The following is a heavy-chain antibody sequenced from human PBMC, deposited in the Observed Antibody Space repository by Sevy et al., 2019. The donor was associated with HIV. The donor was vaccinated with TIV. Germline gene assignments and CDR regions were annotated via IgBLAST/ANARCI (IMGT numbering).Heavy chain of an antibody. CDR1: GGSISSYY. CDR2: IYYSGST. Sequence: SETLSLTCTVSGGSISSYYWSWIRQPPGKGLEWIGYIYYSGSTNSNPSPKSRVTISVDTSTNQYSLKLSSVTAADTAVYYCARESASPNCDSSGYSVFDYWGQGTLVTVSS. J-gene: IGHJ4*02. D-gene: IGHD3-22*01. CDR3: ARESASPNCDSSGYSVFDY. V-gene: IGHV4-59*01.